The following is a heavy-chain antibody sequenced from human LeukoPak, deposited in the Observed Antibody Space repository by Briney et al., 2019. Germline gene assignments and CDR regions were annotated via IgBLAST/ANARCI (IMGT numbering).Heavy chain of an antibody. J-gene: IGHJ5*02. CDR1: GFTFSSYS. V-gene: IGHV3-21*04. CDR2: ISSSSSYI. Sequence: GGSLRLSCAASGFTFSSYSMNWVRQAPGKGLEWVSSISSSSSYIYYADSVKGRFTISRDNAKNSLYLQMNSLRAEDTAVYYCARVGIVATKRWFDPWGQGTLVTVSS. D-gene: IGHD5-12*01. CDR3: ARVGIVATKRWFDP.